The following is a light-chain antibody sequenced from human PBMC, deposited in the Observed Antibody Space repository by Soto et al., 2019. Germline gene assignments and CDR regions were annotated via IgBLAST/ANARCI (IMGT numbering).Light chain of an antibody. J-gene: IGKJ1*01. CDR3: QQYGSSGT. CDR1: QTVSNNF. V-gene: IGKV3-20*01. Sequence: IVLTQSPGTLSLSPGERATLSCRASQTVSNNFLAWYQEKPGRGPRLLIYGASTRATGIPDRFSGSGSGTDFTLTISRLEPEDFAVYYCQQYGSSGTFGQGTKVEIK. CDR2: GAS.